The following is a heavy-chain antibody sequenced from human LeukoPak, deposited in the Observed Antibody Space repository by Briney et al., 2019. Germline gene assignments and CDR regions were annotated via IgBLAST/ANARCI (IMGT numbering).Heavy chain of an antibody. CDR3: ARDGPQYDFWSGYYLDAFDI. CDR2: IKQDGSEK. V-gene: IGHV3-7*01. Sequence: GGSLRLSCAASGFTFSSYWMSWVRQAPGKGLEWVANIKQDGSEKYYVDSVKGRFTISRDNAKNSLYLQMNSLRAEDTAVYYCARDGPQYDFWSGYYLDAFDIWGQGTMVTVSS. CDR1: GFTFSSYW. J-gene: IGHJ3*02. D-gene: IGHD3-3*01.